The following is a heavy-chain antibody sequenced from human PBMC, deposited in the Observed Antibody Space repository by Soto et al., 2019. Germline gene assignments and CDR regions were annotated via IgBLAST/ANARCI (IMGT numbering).Heavy chain of an antibody. CDR1: GFTFSSYG. CDR2: IWYDGSNK. D-gene: IGHD6-19*01. V-gene: IGHV3-33*01. J-gene: IGHJ6*02. CDR3: ARARTLSSGWMYYYYGMDV. Sequence: GGSLRLSCAASGFTFSSYGMHWVRQAPGKGLEWVAVIWYDGSNKYYADSVKGRFTISRDNSKNTLYLQMNSLRAEDTAVYYCARARTLSSGWMYYYYGMDVWGQGTTVTVSS.